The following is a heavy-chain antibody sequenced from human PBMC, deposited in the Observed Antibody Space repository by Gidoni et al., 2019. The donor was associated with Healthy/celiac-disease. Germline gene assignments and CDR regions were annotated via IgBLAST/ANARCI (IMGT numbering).Heavy chain of an antibody. J-gene: IGHJ4*02. V-gene: IGHV3-48*01. CDR1: GFTFSSYS. Sequence: EVQLVESGGGLVQPGGSLRLSCAASGFTFSSYSMNWVRQAPGKGLEWVSYISSSSSTIYYADSVKGRFTISRDNAKNSLYLQMNSLRAEDTAVYYCARSEYYDFWSGYYDYFDYWGQGTLVTVSS. CDR2: ISSSSSTI. D-gene: IGHD3-3*01. CDR3: ARSEYYDFWSGYYDYFDY.